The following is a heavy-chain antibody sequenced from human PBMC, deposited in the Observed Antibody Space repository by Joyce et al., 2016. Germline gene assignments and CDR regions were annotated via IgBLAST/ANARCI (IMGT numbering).Heavy chain of an antibody. CDR2: ISTYNGNT. J-gene: IGHJ4*02. CDR1: GYTFTNYG. V-gene: IGHV1-18*01. D-gene: IGHD3-3*01. CDR3: ARVYHFWSGYSDY. Sequence: QVQLVQSGAEVKKPGASVKVSCKASGYTFTNYGISWVRQAPGQGPEWMGWISTYNGNTNYAENLQGRATITTDTSTSTAYMELRSLRSDDTAVYYCARVYHFWSGYSDYWGQGTLVTVSS.